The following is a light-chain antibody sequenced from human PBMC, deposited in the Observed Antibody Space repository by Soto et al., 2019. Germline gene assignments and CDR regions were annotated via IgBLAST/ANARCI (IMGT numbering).Light chain of an antibody. Sequence: QSALTQPASVSGSPGQSITISCTGTSSDVGGYNYVSWYQQHPGKAPKLMIYEVSNRPSGVSNRFSGSKSGNTASLTISGLQAENEADYSRSSYTSSSTLVFGTGTKLPVL. CDR3: SSYTSSSTLV. J-gene: IGLJ1*01. CDR2: EVS. CDR1: SSDVGGYNY. V-gene: IGLV2-14*01.